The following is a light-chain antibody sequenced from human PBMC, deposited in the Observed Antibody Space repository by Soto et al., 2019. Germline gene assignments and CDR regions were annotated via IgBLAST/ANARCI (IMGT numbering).Light chain of an antibody. CDR1: QAVNTR. CDR2: DAS. CDR3: QQRSNWPRT. V-gene: IGKV3-11*01. J-gene: IGKJ1*01. Sequence: EIVLTQSPATLSSFPGDRVTLSCRASQAVNTRLAWYQQKAGQAPRLLIYDASNRATGIPARFSGSGSGTDFTLTISSLEPEDFAVYYCQQRSNWPRTFGQGTKWIS.